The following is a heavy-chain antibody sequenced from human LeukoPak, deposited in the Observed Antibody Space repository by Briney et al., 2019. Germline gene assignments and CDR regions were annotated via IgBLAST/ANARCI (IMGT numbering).Heavy chain of an antibody. D-gene: IGHD3-10*01. CDR2: INPNGGGT. CDR3: ARDPYYGSGRRYGMDV. CDR1: GYTFTGYY. V-gene: IGHV1-2*02. J-gene: IGHJ6*02. Sequence: GASVKVSCKASGYTFTGYYMHWVRQAPGQGLEWMGWINPNGGGTNYAQKFQGRVTMTRDTSISTAYMELSRLRSDDTAVYYCARDPYYGSGRRYGMDVWGQGTTVTVSS.